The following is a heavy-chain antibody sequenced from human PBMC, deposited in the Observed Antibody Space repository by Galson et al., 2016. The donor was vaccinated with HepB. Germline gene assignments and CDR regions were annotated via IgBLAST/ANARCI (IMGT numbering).Heavy chain of an antibody. CDR1: GFTFNSYG. D-gene: IGHD2-2*01. V-gene: IGHV3-30*18. CDR2: ISYDGYNK. CDR3: AKDRVRGWETAVVPVATFSDH. J-gene: IGHJ4*01. Sequence: SLRLSCAASGFTFNSYGMHWVRQAPGKGLEWVTFISYDGYNKYYADSVRGRITISRDNSENTVYLQMNSLRPEDTAVYYCAKDRVRGWETAVVPVATFSDHWGRGTLVIVSS.